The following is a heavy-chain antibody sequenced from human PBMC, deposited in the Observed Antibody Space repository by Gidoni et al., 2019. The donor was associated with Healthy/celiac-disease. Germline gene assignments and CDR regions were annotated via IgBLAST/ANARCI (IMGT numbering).Heavy chain of an antibody. V-gene: IGHV3-48*02. CDR2: ISSSSSTI. D-gene: IGHD1-7*01. Sequence: EVQLVESGGGLVQPGGSLRLSCAASGFTFSSYSMNWVRQAPGKGLEWVSYISSSSSTIYYADSVKGRFTISRDNAKNSLYLQMNSLRDEDTAVYYCARVPQSETTPLGYYYYYGMDVWGQGTTVTVSS. CDR3: ARVPQSETTPLGYYYYYGMDV. CDR1: GFTFSSYS. J-gene: IGHJ6*02.